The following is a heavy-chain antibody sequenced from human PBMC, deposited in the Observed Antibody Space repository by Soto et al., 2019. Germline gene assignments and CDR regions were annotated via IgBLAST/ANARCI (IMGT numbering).Heavy chain of an antibody. J-gene: IGHJ4*02. V-gene: IGHV3-66*01. Sequence: GGSLRLSCAASTFTFSNFGMSWVRQAPGKGLEWVSVIYVDGRTLYTDSVKGRFTFYRDNSKNTLYLQMNSLTAEDTAVYYCARARIGVAGFFDYWGQGTLVTVSP. D-gene: IGHD6-19*01. CDR2: IYVDGRT. CDR1: TFTFSNFG. CDR3: ARARIGVAGFFDY.